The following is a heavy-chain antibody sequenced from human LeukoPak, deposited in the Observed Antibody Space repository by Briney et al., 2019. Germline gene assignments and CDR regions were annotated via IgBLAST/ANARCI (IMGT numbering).Heavy chain of an antibody. Sequence: GASVKVSCKASGYTFTSYDINWVRRATGQGLEWMGWMNPNSGNTGYAQKFQGRVTMTRNTSISTAYMELSSLRSEDTAVYYCAREDALWFGELLFDAFDIWGQGTMVTVSS. CDR3: AREDALWFGELLFDAFDI. J-gene: IGHJ3*02. D-gene: IGHD3-10*01. CDR2: MNPNSGNT. CDR1: GYTFTSYD. V-gene: IGHV1-8*01.